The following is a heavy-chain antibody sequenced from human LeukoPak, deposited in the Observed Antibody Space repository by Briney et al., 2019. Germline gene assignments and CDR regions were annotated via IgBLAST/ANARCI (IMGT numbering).Heavy chain of an antibody. CDR3: ARERVHYYGSGSYYLGY. J-gene: IGHJ4*01. CDR1: GYTFTSYY. Sequence: EASVKVSCKASGYTFTSYYMHWVRQAPGQGLEWMGIINPSGGSTSYAQKFQGKVTMTRDTSTSTVYMELSSLRSEDTAVYYCARERVHYYGSGSYYLGYWGHGTLVTVSS. V-gene: IGHV1-46*01. D-gene: IGHD3-10*01. CDR2: INPSGGST.